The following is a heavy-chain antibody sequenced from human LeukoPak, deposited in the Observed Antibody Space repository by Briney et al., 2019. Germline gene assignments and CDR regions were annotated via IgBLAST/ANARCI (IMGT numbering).Heavy chain of an antibody. D-gene: IGHD4-23*01. Sequence: GGSLRLSCAASGFTFSSYWMHWVRQAPGKGLVWVSRINSDGGTATYADSVKGRFTTSRDNAKKTLYVQMNSLRAEDTAVYYCAREVGGNLGDAFDIWGQGTMVTVSS. CDR2: INSDGGTA. V-gene: IGHV3-74*03. CDR3: AREVGGNLGDAFDI. J-gene: IGHJ3*02. CDR1: GFTFSSYW.